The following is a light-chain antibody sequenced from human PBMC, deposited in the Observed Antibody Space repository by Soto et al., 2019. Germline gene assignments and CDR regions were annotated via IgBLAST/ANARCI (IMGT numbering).Light chain of an antibody. J-gene: IGLJ2*01. CDR2: GNS. V-gene: IGLV1-40*01. CDR3: QSYDTSLTAVV. Sequence: QSVLTQPPSVSGAPGQRVTISCSGGSSNIGAGLDVHWYQQLPGKAPKVLIYGNSVRPSGVSDRFSGSKSGTSASLAITGLQAEDEAHYYCQSYDTSLTAVVFGGGTKLTVL. CDR1: SSNIGAGLD.